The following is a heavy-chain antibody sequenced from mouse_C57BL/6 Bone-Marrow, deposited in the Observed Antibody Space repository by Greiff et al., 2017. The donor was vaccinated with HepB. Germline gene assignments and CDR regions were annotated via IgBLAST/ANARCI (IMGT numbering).Heavy chain of an antibody. CDR2: IYPSDSET. Sequence: QVQLQQPGAELVRPGSSVKLSCKASGYTFTSYWMDWVKQRPGQGLEWIGNIYPSDSETHYNQKFKDKATLTVDKSSSTAYMQLSSLTSEDSAVYFCARRESDLLLRYWGQGTTLTVSS. CDR1: GYTFTSYW. D-gene: IGHD1-1*01. V-gene: IGHV1-61*01. CDR3: ARRESDLLLRY. J-gene: IGHJ2*01.